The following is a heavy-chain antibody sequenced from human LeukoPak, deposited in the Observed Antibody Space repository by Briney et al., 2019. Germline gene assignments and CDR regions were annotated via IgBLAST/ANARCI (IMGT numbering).Heavy chain of an antibody. CDR3: ARGVRIARQEY. J-gene: IGHJ4*02. V-gene: IGHV4-34*01. CDR1: GGSFSGYY. CDR2: INHSGST. D-gene: IGHD3-10*01. Sequence: PSETLSPTCAVYGGSFSGYYWSWVRQPPGKGLEWIGEINHSGSTNYNPSLKSRVTISVDTSKNQFSLKLSSVTAADTAVYYCARGVRIARQEYWGQGTLVTVSS.